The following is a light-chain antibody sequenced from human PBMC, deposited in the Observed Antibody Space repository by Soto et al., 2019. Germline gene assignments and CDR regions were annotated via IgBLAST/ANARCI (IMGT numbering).Light chain of an antibody. CDR1: QSASSSY. V-gene: IGKV3-20*01. CDR2: GAS. CDR3: QQYSSSPGT. Sequence: EIVMTQSPATLSVSPGERATLSCRASQSASSSYLAWYQQKPGQAPRLLIYGASSRATGIPDRFSGSGSGTDFTLTISRLEPEDFAVYYCQQYSSSPGTFGQGTKVEIK. J-gene: IGKJ1*01.